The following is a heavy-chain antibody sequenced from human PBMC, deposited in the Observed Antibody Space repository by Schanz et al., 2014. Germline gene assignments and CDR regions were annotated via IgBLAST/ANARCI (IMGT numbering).Heavy chain of an antibody. D-gene: IGHD5-12*01. Sequence: VQLVQSGPEVREPGASVKVSCKASGYTFNNYYRHWVRQAPGQRPECLGVISPSTGITTYAPKLQDSVTITRDKSMTTVYMELGRLRSEYTASYYCAGAESHYVLIFSTPWAYDSVVIDF. J-gene: IGHJ1*01. CDR1: GYTFNNYY. CDR2: ISPSTGIT. CDR3: AGAESHYVLIFSTPWAYDSVVIDF. V-gene: IGHV1-46*02.